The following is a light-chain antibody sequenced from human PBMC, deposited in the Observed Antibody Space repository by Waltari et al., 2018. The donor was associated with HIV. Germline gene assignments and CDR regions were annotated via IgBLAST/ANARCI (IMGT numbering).Light chain of an antibody. CDR2: RAS. CDR1: ENIGNW. Sequence: DIEMTQSPSTLSASVGDTGTITCRTSENIGNWLAWYQMKPGKAPDLLVYRASTLKSGVPSRVSCRGSGTEFALTVRGLQPDDFGTFFCQQYNVYPWTFGQGTRVDLK. J-gene: IGKJ1*01. V-gene: IGKV1-5*03. CDR3: QQYNVYPWT.